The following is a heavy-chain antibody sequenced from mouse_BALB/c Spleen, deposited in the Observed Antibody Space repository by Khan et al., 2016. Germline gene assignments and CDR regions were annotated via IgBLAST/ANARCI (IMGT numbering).Heavy chain of an antibody. V-gene: IGHV5-6*01. J-gene: IGHJ4*01. CDR3: TRLGYLNYAKEY. Sequence: EVELVESGGDLVKPGGSLKLSCAASGFTFSSYGMSWVRQTPDKRLEWVATISSGGSYTYYPDSVKGRFTITRDNAKNTPYLQMRSLKSEDTAMYYFTRLGYLNYAKEYWGQGTSVTVFS. D-gene: IGHD2-3*01. CDR1: GFTFSSYG. CDR2: ISSGGSYT.